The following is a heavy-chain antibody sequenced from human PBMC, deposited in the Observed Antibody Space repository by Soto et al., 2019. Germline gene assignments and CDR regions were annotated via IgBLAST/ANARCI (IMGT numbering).Heavy chain of an antibody. J-gene: IGHJ4*02. D-gene: IGHD3-16*02. V-gene: IGHV1-18*01. CDR3: ARRGIEYVDYIWGSYRPHFDY. CDR2: ISAYNGNT. Sequence: ASVKVSCKASGYTFTSYGISWVRQAPGQGLEWMGWISAYNGNTNYAQKLQGRVTMTTDTSTSTAYMELRSLRSDDTAVYYCARRGIEYVDYIWGSYRPHFDYWGQGTLVTVSS. CDR1: GYTFTSYG.